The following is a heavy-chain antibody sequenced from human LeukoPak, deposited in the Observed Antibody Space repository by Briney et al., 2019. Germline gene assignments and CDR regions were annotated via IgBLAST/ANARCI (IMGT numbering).Heavy chain of an antibody. Sequence: SETLSLTCTASGGSISSYYWRWIRQPPGKGLEWIWYIYYSGSTNYNPSLKSRVTISVDTSKNQFSLKLSSVTAADTAVYYCGRGMVRGGNWFDPWGQGTLVTVSS. D-gene: IGHD3-10*01. CDR1: GGSISSYY. CDR2: IYYSGST. CDR3: GRGMVRGGNWFDP. V-gene: IGHV4-59*01. J-gene: IGHJ5*02.